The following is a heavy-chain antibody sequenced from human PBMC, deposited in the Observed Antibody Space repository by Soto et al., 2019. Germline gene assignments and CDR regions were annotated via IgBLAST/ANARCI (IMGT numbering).Heavy chain of an antibody. J-gene: IGHJ5*02. CDR3: AKVRSSGWSLNWFDP. CDR1: VFTFISYA. D-gene: IGHD6-19*01. Sequence: GWSLRLSCASSVFTFISYAMSWVRQAPGKGLEWVSAISGSGGSTYYADSVKGRFTISRDNSKNTLYLQMNSLRAEDTAVYYCAKVRSSGWSLNWFDPWGQGTLVTVSS. V-gene: IGHV3-23*01. CDR2: ISGSGGST.